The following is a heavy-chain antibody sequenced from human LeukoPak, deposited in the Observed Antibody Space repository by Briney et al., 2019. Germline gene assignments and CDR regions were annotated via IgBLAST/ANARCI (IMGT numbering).Heavy chain of an antibody. CDR3: ARPHYYYGMDV. Sequence: PSETLSLTCTVSAVSISNYYWSWIRQPPGKGLEWIGYISYSGSANYNPSLKSRVTISVDKSKNQFSLKLSSVTAADTAVYYCARPHYYYGMDVWGQGTTVTVSS. CDR2: ISYSGSA. V-gene: IGHV4-59*12. J-gene: IGHJ6*02. CDR1: AVSISNYY.